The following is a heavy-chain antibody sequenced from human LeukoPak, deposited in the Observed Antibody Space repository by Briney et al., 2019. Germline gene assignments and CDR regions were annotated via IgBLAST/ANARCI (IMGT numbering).Heavy chain of an antibody. Sequence: GGSLRLSCAASGFTFSSYAMSWVRQAPGKGLEWVSAISGSGGSTYYADSVKGRFTISRDNSKNTLYLQMDSLRAEDTAVYYCAKPHYDFWSGYYSHGMDVWGQGTTVTVSS. CDR3: AKPHYDFWSGYYSHGMDV. V-gene: IGHV3-23*01. CDR1: GFTFSSYA. CDR2: ISGSGGST. J-gene: IGHJ6*02. D-gene: IGHD3-3*01.